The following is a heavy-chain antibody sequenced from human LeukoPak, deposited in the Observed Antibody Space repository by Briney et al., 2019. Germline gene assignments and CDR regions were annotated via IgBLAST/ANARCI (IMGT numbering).Heavy chain of an antibody. J-gene: IGHJ6*03. CDR2: INNIGSAI. CDR3: ARDYYYGSGTRGYYYMDV. V-gene: IGHV3-48*01. CDR1: GFTFSSYS. Sequence: GGSLRLSCAASGFTFSSYSMNWVRQAPGKGLEWVSYINNIGSAIYYADSVKGRLTISRDNAKNSLYLQMNSLRAEDTAVYYCARDYYYGSGTRGYYYMDVWGKGTTVTVSS. D-gene: IGHD3-10*01.